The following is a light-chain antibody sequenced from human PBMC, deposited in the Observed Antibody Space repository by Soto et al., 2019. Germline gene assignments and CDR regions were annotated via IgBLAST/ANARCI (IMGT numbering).Light chain of an antibody. CDR3: SSYTSSSTLV. Sequence: QSVLTQPASVSGSLGQSITISCTGNTSDVGAYNYVSWYQQHPGKAPQLVIYDVTNRPSGVSNRFSGSKSGNTASLTISGLQAEDEADYYCSSYTSSSTLVFGGGTKLTVL. J-gene: IGLJ3*02. CDR2: DVT. CDR1: TSDVGAYNY. V-gene: IGLV2-14*03.